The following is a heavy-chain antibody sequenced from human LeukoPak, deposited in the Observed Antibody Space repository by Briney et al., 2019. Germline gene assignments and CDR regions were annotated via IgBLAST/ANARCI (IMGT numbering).Heavy chain of an antibody. CDR3: ASPGYSYGTFDY. Sequence: GGSLRLSCAASGFTFSSCAMSWVRQAPGKGLEWVSAISGSGGSTYYADSVKGRFTISRDNSKNTLYLQMNSLRAEGTAVYYCASPGYSYGTFDYWGQGTLVTVSS. CDR1: GFTFSSCA. CDR2: ISGSGGST. D-gene: IGHD5-18*01. V-gene: IGHV3-23*01. J-gene: IGHJ4*02.